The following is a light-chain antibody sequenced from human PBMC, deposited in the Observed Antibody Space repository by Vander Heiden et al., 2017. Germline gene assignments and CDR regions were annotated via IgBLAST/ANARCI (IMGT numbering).Light chain of an antibody. CDR3: QQYYTTPYT. J-gene: IGKJ2*01. CDR2: DAS. Sequence: DIQMTQSPSSLSASVGDRVTITCRASQDISNYLNWYQQKPGKAPKLLIYDASSLESGVPSRFSGSGSGTDFTLTISSLQPEDFATYYCQQYYTTPYTFGQGTKLEIK. V-gene: IGKV1-39*01. CDR1: QDISNY.